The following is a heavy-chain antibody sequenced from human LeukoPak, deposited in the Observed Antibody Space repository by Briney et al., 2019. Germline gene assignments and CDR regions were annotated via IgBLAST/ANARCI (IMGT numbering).Heavy chain of an antibody. CDR1: GFTLSNYW. J-gene: IGHJ4*02. CDR3: ARFGWVPPAHFDY. V-gene: IGHV3-74*01. CDR2: INTDGTTT. D-gene: IGHD3-10*01. Sequence: GGSLRLSCAASGFTLSNYWMHWVRQAPGEGLVWVSHINTDGTTTDYADSVKGRFTISRDTAKNTLYLQMNRLRAEDTAVYYCARFGWVPPAHFDYWGQGALVTVSS.